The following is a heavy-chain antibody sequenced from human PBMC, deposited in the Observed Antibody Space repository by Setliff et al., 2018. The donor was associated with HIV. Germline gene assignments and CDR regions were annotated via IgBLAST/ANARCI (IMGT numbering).Heavy chain of an antibody. Sequence: ASVKVSCKASGYTLTDYYIHWMRQAPGQGLEWVGWFNPFSGGTNFAQKFQGRVTMTRDTSISTAYMELSRLRSDDTAVYYCARDTMAKAGTTPFSYYYYMDVWGNGTTVTVSS. CDR1: GYTLTDYY. V-gene: IGHV1-2*02. J-gene: IGHJ6*03. CDR2: FNPFSGGT. D-gene: IGHD3-10*01. CDR3: ARDTMAKAGTTPFSYYYYMDV.